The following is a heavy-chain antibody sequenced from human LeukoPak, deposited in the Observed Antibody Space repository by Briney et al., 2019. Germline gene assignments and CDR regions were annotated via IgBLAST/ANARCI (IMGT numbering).Heavy chain of an antibody. J-gene: IGHJ3*02. V-gene: IGHV1-24*01. D-gene: IGHD3-10*01. CDR3: ATIYGLWFGEGDAFDI. Sequence: DSVKVSCKVSGYTLTELSMHWVRQAPGKGREWMGGFDPEDGETIYAQKFQGRVTMTEDTSTDTAYMELSSLRSEDTAVYYCATIYGLWFGEGDAFDIWGQGTMVTVSS. CDR2: FDPEDGET. CDR1: GYTLTELS.